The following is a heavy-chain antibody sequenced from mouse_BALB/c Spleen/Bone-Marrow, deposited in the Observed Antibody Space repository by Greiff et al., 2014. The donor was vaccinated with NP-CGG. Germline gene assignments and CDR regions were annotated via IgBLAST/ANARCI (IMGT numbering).Heavy chain of an antibody. D-gene: IGHD2-1*01. Sequence: VQLKESGAELVKPGASVKLSCTASGFNIKDTFMHWMKQRPEQGLEWNGRIDPANGITKYDPKFLGEATITTDTSSNTAYLQLSSLTSEDTAVYYCASSGNYEGGAMDYWGQRTSVTVSS. CDR2: IDPANGIT. CDR3: ASSGNYEGGAMDY. CDR1: GFNIKDTF. J-gene: IGHJ4*01. V-gene: IGHV14-3*02.